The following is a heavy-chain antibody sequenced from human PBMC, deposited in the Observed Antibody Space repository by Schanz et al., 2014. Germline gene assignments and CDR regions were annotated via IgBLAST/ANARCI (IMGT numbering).Heavy chain of an antibody. D-gene: IGHD3-10*01. V-gene: IGHV3-74*01. J-gene: IGHJ5*02. CDR1: GFGFSSYW. Sequence: EVQLLESGGGLVQPGGSLRLSCAASGFGFSSYWMHWVRQVPGKGLVWVSRIKSDGSSTSYADSVKGRFAISRDNAKNTLYLQMNSLRAEDTAVYYCARPALWFGDNCFDPWGQGTLVTVSS. CDR3: ARPALWFGDNCFDP. CDR2: IKSDGSST.